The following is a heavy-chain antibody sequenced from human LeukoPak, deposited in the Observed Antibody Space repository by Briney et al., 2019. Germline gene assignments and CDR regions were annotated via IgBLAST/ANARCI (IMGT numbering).Heavy chain of an antibody. Sequence: PGGSLRLSCAASGFTFINYAMSWVRQAPGKGLEWVSGISGSGGSTYYADSVKGRFTISRDNSKNTLYLQMNSLRAEDTAVYYCARGSARSGPYRTYYYYYYGMDVWGQGTTVTVSS. CDR1: GFTFINYA. J-gene: IGHJ6*02. CDR2: ISGSGGST. CDR3: ARGSARSGPYRTYYYYYYGMDV. V-gene: IGHV3-23*01. D-gene: IGHD1-1*01.